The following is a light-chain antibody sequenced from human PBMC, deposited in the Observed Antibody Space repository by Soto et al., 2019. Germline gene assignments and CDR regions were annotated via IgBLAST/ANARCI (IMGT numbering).Light chain of an antibody. CDR1: QSVSSY. CDR2: DAS. Sequence: EIVLTQSPATLSLSPGERATLSCRASQSVSSYLAWYQQKPGQAPRLLIYDASNRATGIPPRFSGSGSRTDFTLTISSLEPEDFAVYYCQQRSHWPPTFGPGTKVDIK. V-gene: IGKV3-11*01. J-gene: IGKJ3*01. CDR3: QQRSHWPPT.